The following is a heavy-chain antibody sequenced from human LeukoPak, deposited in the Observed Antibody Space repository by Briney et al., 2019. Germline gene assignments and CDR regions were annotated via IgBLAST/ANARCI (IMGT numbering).Heavy chain of an antibody. Sequence: PGGSLRLSCAASGFTFSSYSMKWVRQAPGKGLEWVSSISSSSSYIYYADSVKGRFTISRDNAKNSLYLQMNSLRAEDTAVYYCARDQAFSVGAFDIWGQGTMVTVSS. J-gene: IGHJ3*02. CDR3: ARDQAFSVGAFDI. CDR2: ISSSSSYI. D-gene: IGHD2/OR15-2a*01. CDR1: GFTFSSYS. V-gene: IGHV3-21*01.